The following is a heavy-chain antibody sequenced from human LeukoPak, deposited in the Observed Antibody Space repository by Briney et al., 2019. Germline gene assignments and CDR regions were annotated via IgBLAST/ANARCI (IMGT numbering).Heavy chain of an antibody. CDR3: ARSYSGSYGGPGALFDY. Sequence: SETLSLTCTVSSGSISSGTYYWSWIRQPAGKGLEWIGRIYSSGSTNYNPSLKSRVTISVDTSKNQFSLKLSSVTAADTAVYYCARSYSGSYGGPGALFDYWGQGTLVTVSS. CDR2: IYSSGST. J-gene: IGHJ4*02. V-gene: IGHV4-61*02. D-gene: IGHD1-26*01. CDR1: SGSISSGTYY.